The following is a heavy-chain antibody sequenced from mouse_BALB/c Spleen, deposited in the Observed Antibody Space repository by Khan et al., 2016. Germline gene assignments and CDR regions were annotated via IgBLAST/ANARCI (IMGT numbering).Heavy chain of an antibody. D-gene: IGHD2-14*01. CDR2: IRNKANGYTT. CDR1: GFTFTDYY. Sequence: EVELVESGGGLVQPGGSLRLSCATSGFTFTDYYMSWVRQPPGKALEWLGFIRNKANGYTTEYSASVKGRFTISRDNSQSILYLQMNTLRAEDSATYYCVRDKDRYDAMDYWGQGTSVTVSS. CDR3: VRDKDRYDAMDY. V-gene: IGHV7-3*02. J-gene: IGHJ4*01.